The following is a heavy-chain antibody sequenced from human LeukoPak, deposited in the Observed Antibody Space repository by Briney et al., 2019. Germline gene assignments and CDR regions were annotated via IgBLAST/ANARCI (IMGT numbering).Heavy chain of an antibody. Sequence: SSETLSLTRAVSGYSISSGYYWGWIRQPPGKGLEWIGSIYHSGSTYYNPSLKSRVTISVDTSKNQFSLKLSSVTAADTAVYYCARVDGSGSYARPDYWGQGTLVTVSS. J-gene: IGHJ4*02. D-gene: IGHD3-10*01. CDR1: GYSISSGYY. V-gene: IGHV4-38-2*01. CDR3: ARVDGSGSYARPDY. CDR2: IYHSGST.